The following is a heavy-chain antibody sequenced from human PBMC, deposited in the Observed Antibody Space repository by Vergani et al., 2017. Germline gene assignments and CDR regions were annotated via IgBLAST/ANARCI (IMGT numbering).Heavy chain of an antibody. J-gene: IGHJ6*02. CDR2: IYSGGST. Sequence: EVQLVESGGGVVRPGESLRLSCAASGFTVSSNYMSWVRQAPGKGLEWVSVIYSGGSTYYADSVKGRFTISRHNSKNTLYLQMNSLRAEDTAVYYCARDRVDIVATTTYYYYYYGMDVWGQGP. CDR3: ARDRVDIVATTTYYYYYYGMDV. V-gene: IGHV3-53*04. D-gene: IGHD5-12*01. CDR1: GFTVSSNY.